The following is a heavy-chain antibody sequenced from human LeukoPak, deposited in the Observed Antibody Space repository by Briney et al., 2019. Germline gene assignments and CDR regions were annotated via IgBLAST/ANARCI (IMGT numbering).Heavy chain of an antibody. CDR1: GFTFSSYA. CDR2: ISYDGSNK. CDR3: ARDSTTVTTSTYYYYYGMDV. J-gene: IGHJ6*02. Sequence: GGSLRLPCAASGFTFSSYAMHWVRQAPGKGLEWVAVISYDGSNKYYADSVKGRFTISRDNSKNTLYLQMNSLRAEDTAVYYCARDSTTVTTSTYYYYYGMDVWGQGTTVTVSS. V-gene: IGHV3-30-3*01. D-gene: IGHD4-11*01.